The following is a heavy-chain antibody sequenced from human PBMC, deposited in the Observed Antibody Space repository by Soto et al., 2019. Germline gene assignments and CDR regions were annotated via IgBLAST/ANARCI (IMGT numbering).Heavy chain of an antibody. V-gene: IGHV4-59*01. D-gene: IGHD5-12*01. CDR2: IYYSGYT. J-gene: IGHJ4*02. Sequence: QVQLQESGPGLVKPSETLSLTCTVSGGSISSDYWSWIRQPPGKRLEWIGYIYYSGYTNYNPSLKSRVTISVATSKNHFSRELRSVTAADTAVYYCARDSVGSGYDWGQGTLVTVSS. CDR1: GGSISSDY. CDR3: ARDSVGSGYD.